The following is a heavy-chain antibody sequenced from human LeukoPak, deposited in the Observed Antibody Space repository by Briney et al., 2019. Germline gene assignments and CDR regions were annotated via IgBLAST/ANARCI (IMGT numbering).Heavy chain of an antibody. V-gene: IGHV1-69*05. D-gene: IGHD5-12*01. CDR2: IIPIFGTA. Sequence: ASVKVSCKASGYTFTSYAMNWVRQAPGQGLEWMGGIIPIFGTANYAQKFQGRVTITTDESTSTAYMELSSLRSEDTAVYYCARALLDIVSGAFDIWGQGTMVTVSS. J-gene: IGHJ3*02. CDR3: ARALLDIVSGAFDI. CDR1: GYTFTSYA.